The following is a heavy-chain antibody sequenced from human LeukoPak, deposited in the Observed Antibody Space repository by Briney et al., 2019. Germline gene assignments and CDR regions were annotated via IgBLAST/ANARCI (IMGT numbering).Heavy chain of an antibody. CDR3: ARDREYSKSWSFDY. V-gene: IGHV4-4*02. CDR2: IYHGGNT. CDR1: GDSISSKNW. J-gene: IGHJ4*02. Sequence: SETLSLTCAVSGDSISSKNWWNWVRQPPGKGLEWIGEIYHGGNTNYNPSFKSRVTISVDKSKNQFSLILSSVTAADTAVYYCARDREYSKSWSFDYWGQGTLVTVSS. D-gene: IGHD6-13*01.